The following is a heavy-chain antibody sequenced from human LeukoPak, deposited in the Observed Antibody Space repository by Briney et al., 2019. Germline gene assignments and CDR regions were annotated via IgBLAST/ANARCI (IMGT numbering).Heavy chain of an antibody. CDR1: EYTFTDYY. D-gene: IGHD5-12*01. CDR3: ARFDTVAPGRPYDI. Sequence: GASVKVSCKVSEYTFTDYYLHWVRQAPGEGLEWMGWINPNSGVTNTAQKFQGRVTMTSDTSVSTAYMELSSLRSDDTAVYYCARFDTVAPGRPYDIWGQGTKVTVSS. J-gene: IGHJ3*02. V-gene: IGHV1-2*02. CDR2: INPNSGVT.